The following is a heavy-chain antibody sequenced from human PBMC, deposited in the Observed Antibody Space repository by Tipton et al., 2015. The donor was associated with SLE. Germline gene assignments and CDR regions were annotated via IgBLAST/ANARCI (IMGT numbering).Heavy chain of an antibody. V-gene: IGHV3-43D*03. J-gene: IGHJ6*02. Sequence: GSLRLSCAASGFTFDDYAMHWVRQAPGKGLEWVSLISWDGGSTYYADSVKGRFTISRDNSKNSLYLQMNSLRAEDTALYYCAKDDSTTYYYYGMDVWGQGTTVTVSS. D-gene: IGHD2-2*01. CDR3: AKDDSTTYYYYGMDV. CDR1: GFTFDDYA. CDR2: ISWDGGST.